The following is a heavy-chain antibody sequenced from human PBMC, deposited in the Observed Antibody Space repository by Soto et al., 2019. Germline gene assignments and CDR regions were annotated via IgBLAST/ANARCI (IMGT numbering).Heavy chain of an antibody. CDR1: GFTFDDNA. D-gene: IGHD3-16*01. CDR3: AISQDRGGRTTFIY. J-gene: IGHJ4*02. Sequence: GGSLRLSCAVSGFTFDDNAMHWVRQAPEKGLEWVSGINWKSDIGYADSVKGRFTTSRDNAENSLYLQMNSLRAEDTALYYCAISQDRGGRTTFIYWGQGTQVTV. V-gene: IGHV3-9*01. CDR2: INWKSDI.